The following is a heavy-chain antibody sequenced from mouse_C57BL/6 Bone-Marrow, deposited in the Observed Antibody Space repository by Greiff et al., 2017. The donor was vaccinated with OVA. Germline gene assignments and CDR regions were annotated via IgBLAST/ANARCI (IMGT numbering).Heavy chain of an antibody. Sequence: VQLQQPGAELVRPGSSVKLSCQASGYTFTSYGISWVKQRTGQGLEWIGEIYPRSGNTYYNEKFKGKATLTADKSSSTAYMELRSLTSEDSAVYFCARERLRGDYWGQGTTLTVSS. D-gene: IGHD2-4*01. V-gene: IGHV1-81*01. CDR1: GYTFTSYG. CDR2: IYPRSGNT. J-gene: IGHJ2*01. CDR3: ARERLRGDY.